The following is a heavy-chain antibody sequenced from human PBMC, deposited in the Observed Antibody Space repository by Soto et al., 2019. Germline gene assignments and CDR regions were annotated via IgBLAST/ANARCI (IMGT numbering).Heavy chain of an antibody. V-gene: IGHV3-21*01. D-gene: IGHD6-19*01. Sequence: EVQLVESGGGLVKPGGSLRLSCAASGFTFSSYSMNWVRQAPGKGLEWVSSISSSSSYIYYADSVKGRFTISRDNAKNSLYLQMNSLRAEDTAVYYCARAGIAVAGRGHFDLWGRGTLVTVSS. CDR3: ARAGIAVAGRGHFDL. CDR2: ISSSSSYI. CDR1: GFTFSSYS. J-gene: IGHJ2*01.